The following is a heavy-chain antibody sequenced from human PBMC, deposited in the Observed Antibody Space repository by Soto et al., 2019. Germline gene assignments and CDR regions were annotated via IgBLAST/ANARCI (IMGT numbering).Heavy chain of an antibody. Sequence: QVRLVESGGGVVQLGRSLRLSCVASGFRFRDYDIQWVRQAPGKGLEWVTLISHDGSKKDYVDSVRGRFAVSRDNSNNTVFLQMNSLRADDTAVYYCAKRKYYDSSYGMDVWGQGTTVIVSS. V-gene: IGHV3-30*18. J-gene: IGHJ6*02. CDR2: ISHDGSKK. D-gene: IGHD3-9*01. CDR3: AKRKYYDSSYGMDV. CDR1: GFRFRDYD.